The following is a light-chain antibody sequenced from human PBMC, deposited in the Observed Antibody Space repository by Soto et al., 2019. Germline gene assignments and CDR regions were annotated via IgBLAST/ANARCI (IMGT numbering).Light chain of an antibody. CDR3: QQYGRSPWT. CDR1: QSVSSNY. CDR2: DAS. Sequence: EIVLTQSPATLSLSPGERAALSCGASQSVSSNYLAWYQQKPGLAPRLLIYDASRRATGIPDRFSGRGSGTDLILSISRLEPEDFAVYYCQQYGRSPWTFGKGKKVEIK. J-gene: IGKJ1*01. V-gene: IGKV3D-20*01.